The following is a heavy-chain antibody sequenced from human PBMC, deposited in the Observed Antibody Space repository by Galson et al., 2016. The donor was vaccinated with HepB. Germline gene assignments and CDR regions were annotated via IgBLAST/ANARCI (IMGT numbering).Heavy chain of an antibody. CDR1: GGSISSYY. CDR2: IYYSGST. D-gene: IGHD3-10*01. J-gene: IGHJ4*02. CDR3: ARDYYGTGSSI. Sequence: ETLSLTCTVSGGSISSYYWSWIRQPPGKGLEWIGYIYYSGSTNYNPSLKSRVTMSVDTSKNQFSLKLSSVTAADTAVYYRARDYYGTGSSIWGQGTLVTGSS. V-gene: IGHV4-59*01.